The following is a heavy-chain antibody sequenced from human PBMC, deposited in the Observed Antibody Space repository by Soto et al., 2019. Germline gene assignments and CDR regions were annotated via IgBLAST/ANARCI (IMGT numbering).Heavy chain of an antibody. CDR3: AREWSTSGDLDY. J-gene: IGHJ4*02. D-gene: IGHD3-10*01. CDR1: GFTFSSHS. V-gene: IGHV3-30-3*01. Sequence: QVQLVESGGGVVQPGMSLRLSCAASGFTFSSHSIQWVRQTPGKGLEWVAVISYYGSIKYYADSVRGRFTISRDNSKNTLYLQMNSLRPEDTALYYCAREWSTSGDLDYWGQGTLVIVSS. CDR2: ISYYGSIK.